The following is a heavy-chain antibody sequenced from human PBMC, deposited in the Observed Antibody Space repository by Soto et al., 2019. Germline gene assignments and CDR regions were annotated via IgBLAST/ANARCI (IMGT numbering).Heavy chain of an antibody. D-gene: IGHD2-2*01. CDR1: GFTFSTYA. CDR2: ISGSADAT. J-gene: IGHJ4*02. CDR3: AKGGDGYCSTTSWSFHFDY. V-gene: IGHV3-23*01. Sequence: EVQLLESGGGLVQTGGSLRLSCAASGFTFSTYAMSWVRQAPGKGLEWVSTISGSADATFYADSVKGRFAIFRDNSRTMFYLQMNRLRAGDTAVDYCAKGGDGYCSTTSWSFHFDYWGQGTLATVSS.